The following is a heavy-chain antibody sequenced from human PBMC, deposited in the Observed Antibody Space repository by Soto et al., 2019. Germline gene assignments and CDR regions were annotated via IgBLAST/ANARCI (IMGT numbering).Heavy chain of an antibody. CDR2: INASGGGT. D-gene: IGHD7-27*01. CDR3: VREETGAHSYFDY. Sequence: ASVKVSCKASGYRFTSSYIHWVRQGPGQGLEWMGIINASGGGTSYAQRLQGRVTMTRDTSTSTVYMELSSLRSEDTAVYYCVREETGAHSYFDYWGQGTLVTVSS. CDR1: GYRFTSSY. V-gene: IGHV1-46*04. J-gene: IGHJ4*01.